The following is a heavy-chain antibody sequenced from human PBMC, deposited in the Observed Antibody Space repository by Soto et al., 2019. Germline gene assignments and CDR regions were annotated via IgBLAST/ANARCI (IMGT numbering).Heavy chain of an antibody. CDR2: LYSSGST. V-gene: IGHV3-53*01. CDR1: GFTFTGSD. J-gene: IGHJ3*01. D-gene: IGHD3-22*01. CDR3: AARPLLPGAP. Sequence: VQLVESGGGLIQPGGSLRLSCAASGFTFTGSDMNWVRQAPGKGLEWVSLLYSSGSTYYADSVKGRFTISRDNSNNTLYLQMSSLRAEDTAVYYCAARPLLPGAPWGQGTMVTVSS.